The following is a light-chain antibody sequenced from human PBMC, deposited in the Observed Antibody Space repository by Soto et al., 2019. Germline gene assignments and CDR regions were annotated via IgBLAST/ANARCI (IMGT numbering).Light chain of an antibody. J-gene: IGLJ1*01. V-gene: IGLV2-14*01. CDR1: SSDVGGYNY. Sequence: QSALTQPASVSGSPGQSITISCTGTSSDVGGYNYVSWYQQHPGKAPKLMIFEVSNRPSGVSNRFSGSKSGNTASLTISGRKAEDEADYSCSAYTGSGTLYVFGTGTKLTVL. CDR2: EVS. CDR3: SAYTGSGTLYV.